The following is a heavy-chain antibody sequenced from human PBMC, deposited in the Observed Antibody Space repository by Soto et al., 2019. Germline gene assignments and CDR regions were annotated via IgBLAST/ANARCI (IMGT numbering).Heavy chain of an antibody. CDR1: GFTFSSYG. CDR3: ARSPYSVSYLAYFDY. D-gene: IGHD1-26*01. J-gene: IGHJ4*02. V-gene: IGHV3-30*03. CDR2: ISYDGSNK. Sequence: QVQRVESGGGGFQPGRSLRLSCEASGFTFSSYGMHWVRHAPGKGLEWVAVISYDGSNKHYADSVKGRFTISRDNPKNTMYLQMNSLRAEDTAVYYCARSPYSVSYLAYFDYWGQGTLVPVTS.